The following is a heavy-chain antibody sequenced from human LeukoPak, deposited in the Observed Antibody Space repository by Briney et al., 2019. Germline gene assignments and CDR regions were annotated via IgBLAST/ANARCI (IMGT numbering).Heavy chain of an antibody. D-gene: IGHD3-3*01. Sequence: SETLSLTCTVSGGSISSSSKYWAWVRQPPGKGLEWIGSFYSGDSNYYNSSLKSRVTISVDKSKNHFSLKLSSVTAADTAVYYCARHYDFGNWFDPWGQGTLVTVSS. V-gene: IGHV4-39*01. CDR2: FYSGDSN. CDR3: ARHYDFGNWFDP. J-gene: IGHJ5*02. CDR1: GGSISSSSKY.